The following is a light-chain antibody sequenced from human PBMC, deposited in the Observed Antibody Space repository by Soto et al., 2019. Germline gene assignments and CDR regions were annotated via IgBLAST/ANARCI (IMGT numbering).Light chain of an antibody. V-gene: IGLV2-14*03. CDR2: DVS. CDR3: SSYTNRAMFV. Sequence: QSALTQPASVPGSPGQSITISCTGTSSDVGGYNYVAWYQQHPGKAPKLLIYDVSNRPSGISHRFSGSKSGSTASLTISGLQAEDEADYYCSSYTNRAMFVFGTGTKLTVL. J-gene: IGLJ1*01. CDR1: SSDVGGYNY.